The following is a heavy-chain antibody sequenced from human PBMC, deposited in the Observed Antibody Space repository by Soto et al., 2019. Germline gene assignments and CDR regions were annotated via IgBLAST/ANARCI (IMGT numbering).Heavy chain of an antibody. CDR1: GFTFTLYA. Sequence: GGSMRLSCAASGFTFTLYAIHWVRQAPGKGLEWVAVISHDGSIKYYTDSVKGRFTISRDNSLHTVYLQMNSLGPEDTAVYFCARSSGVSTPDFDYWGQGALVTVSS. V-gene: IGHV3-30-3*01. CDR2: ISHDGSIK. CDR3: ARSSGVSTPDFDY. D-gene: IGHD3-10*01. J-gene: IGHJ4*02.